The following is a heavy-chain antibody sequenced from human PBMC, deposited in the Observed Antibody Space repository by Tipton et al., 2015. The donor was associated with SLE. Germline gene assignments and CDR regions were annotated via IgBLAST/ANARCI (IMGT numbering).Heavy chain of an antibody. D-gene: IGHD3-22*01. CDR1: GYTFTNHW. V-gene: IGHV5-51*01. CDR2: IYPGNSDT. Sequence: VQLVQSGAEVRKSGESLKISCQASGYTFTNHWIGWVRQMPGESLEWMGIIYPGNSDTKYSPSFQGRVTISVDKSISTTYLQWSSLKASDTAMYFCARHYYDPSGYSDWYFDLWGRGTLVSVSS. J-gene: IGHJ2*01. CDR3: ARHYYDPSGYSDWYFDL.